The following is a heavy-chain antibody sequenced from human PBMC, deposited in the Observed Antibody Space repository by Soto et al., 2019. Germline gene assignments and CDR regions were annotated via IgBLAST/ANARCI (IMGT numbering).Heavy chain of an antibody. J-gene: IGHJ4*02. D-gene: IGHD3-3*01. CDR3: AKSPGERFLEWLSYFDY. CDR1: GFTFDDYA. Sequence: GGSLRLSCAASGFTFDDYAMHWVRQAPGKGLEWVSGISWNSGSIGYADSVKGRFTISRDNAKNSLYLQMNSLRAEDTALYYCAKSPGERFLEWLSYFDYWGQGTLVTVSS. CDR2: ISWNSGSI. V-gene: IGHV3-9*01.